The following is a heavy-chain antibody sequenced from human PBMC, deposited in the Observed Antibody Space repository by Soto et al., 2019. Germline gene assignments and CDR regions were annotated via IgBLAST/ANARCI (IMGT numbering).Heavy chain of an antibody. CDR1: GGTFSSYT. CDR2: IIPILGIA. D-gene: IGHD2-15*01. J-gene: IGHJ4*02. Sequence: QVQLVQSGAEVKKPGSSVKVSCKASGGTFSSYTISWVRQAPGQGLEWMGRIIPILGIANYAQKFQGRVTSTADKCTSTAYMELSSRRSEDTAVYYCARGGYCSGGSCYSGDTFDYWGQGTLVTVSS. V-gene: IGHV1-69*02. CDR3: ARGGYCSGGSCYSGDTFDY.